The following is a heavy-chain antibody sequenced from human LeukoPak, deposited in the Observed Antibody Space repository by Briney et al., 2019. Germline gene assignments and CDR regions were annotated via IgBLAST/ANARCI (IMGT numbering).Heavy chain of an antibody. J-gene: IGHJ4*02. CDR3: ARDSGSYLQPTDY. CDR2: ITGSGDRT. D-gene: IGHD1-26*01. CDR1: GFTFSSYA. V-gene: IGHV3-23*01. Sequence: GGSLRLSCAASGFTFSSYAMSWVRQAPGRGLEWVSSITGSGDRTYYAGSVQGRFTISRDNSKNTLYLQMSSLRAEDAAVYHCARDSGSYLQPTDYWGQGTLVTVSS.